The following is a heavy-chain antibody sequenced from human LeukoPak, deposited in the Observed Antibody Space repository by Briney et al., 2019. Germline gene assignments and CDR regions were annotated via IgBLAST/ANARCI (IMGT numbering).Heavy chain of an antibody. CDR3: ARHIREYRSGWYGFGY. Sequence: NSSQTLSLTCTVSGGSISSSSYYWGRIRQPPGKGLEWIGSIYYSGSTYYNPSLKSRVTISVDMSKNQFSLKLSSVTAADTAVYYCARHIREYRSGWYGFGYWGQGTLVTVSS. CDR1: GGSISSSSYY. V-gene: IGHV4-39*01. J-gene: IGHJ4*02. D-gene: IGHD6-19*01. CDR2: IYYSGST.